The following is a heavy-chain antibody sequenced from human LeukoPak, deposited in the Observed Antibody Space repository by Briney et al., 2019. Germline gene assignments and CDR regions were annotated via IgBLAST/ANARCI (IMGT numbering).Heavy chain of an antibody. Sequence: SETLSLTCTVSGGSISSYYWSWVRQPPGKGLEWIGYIYYSGSTNYNPSLKGRVTISVDTSKNQFSLKLSSVTAADTAVYYCAREAGGQQLVYAFDIWGQGTMVTVSS. J-gene: IGHJ3*02. D-gene: IGHD6-13*01. CDR3: AREAGGQQLVYAFDI. V-gene: IGHV4-59*01. CDR2: IYYSGST. CDR1: GGSISSYY.